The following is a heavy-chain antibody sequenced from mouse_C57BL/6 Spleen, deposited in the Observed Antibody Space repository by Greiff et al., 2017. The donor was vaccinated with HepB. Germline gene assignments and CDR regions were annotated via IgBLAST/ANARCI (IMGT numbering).Heavy chain of an antibody. J-gene: IGHJ2*01. CDR2: IYPGSGST. D-gene: IGHD1-1*01. CDR3: ARSSYYGSRGYFEY. V-gene: IGHV1-55*01. CDR1: GYTFPSYW. Sequence: VQLQQPGAELVKPGASVKMSCKASGYTFPSYWITWVKQRPGQGLEWIGDIYPGSGSTNYNEKFKSKATLTVDTSSSTAYMQLSSLTSEDSAVYYCARSSYYGSRGYFEYWGQGTTLTVSS.